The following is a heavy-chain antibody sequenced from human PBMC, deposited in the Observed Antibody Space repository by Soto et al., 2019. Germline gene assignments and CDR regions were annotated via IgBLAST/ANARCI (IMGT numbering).Heavy chain of an antibody. Sequence: QVQLVQSGAEVKKPGSSVRVSCKASGTIFSSYTISWVRQAPGQGLEWMGRIIPILGETNSAQKFQGRVTRTXHKSTNTAYMELNSLRLEDTALSYCARGLGGRMDDWGQGTTVTVSS. D-gene: IGHD3-16*01. CDR2: IIPILGET. CDR3: ARGLGGRMDD. V-gene: IGHV1-69*08. J-gene: IGHJ6*02. CDR1: GTIFSSYT.